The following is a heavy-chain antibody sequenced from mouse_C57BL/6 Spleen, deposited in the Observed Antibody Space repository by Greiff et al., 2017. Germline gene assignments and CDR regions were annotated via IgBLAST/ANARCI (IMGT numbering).Heavy chain of an antibody. J-gene: IGHJ4*01. V-gene: IGHV5-17*01. CDR2: ISSGSSTI. CDR1: GFTFSDYG. CDR3: ARRGNYGNYGAMDY. Sequence: EVMLVESGGGLVKPGGSLKLSCAASGFTFSDYGMHWVRQAPEKGLEWVAYISSGSSTIYYADTVKGRFTISRDNAKNTLFLQTTSLRSEDTAMYYCARRGNYGNYGAMDYWGQGTSVTVSS. D-gene: IGHD2-1*01.